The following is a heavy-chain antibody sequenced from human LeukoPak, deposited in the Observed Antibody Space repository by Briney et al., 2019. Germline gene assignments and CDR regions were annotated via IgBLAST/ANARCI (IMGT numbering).Heavy chain of an antibody. J-gene: IGHJ6*02. CDR3: ARNQYDFWSGYPIYYYYGMDV. CDR2: IIPIFGTA. Sequence: SVKVSCKASGYTFTSYGISWVRQAPGQGLEWMGGIIPIFGTANYAQKFQGRVTITADESTSTAYMELSSLRSEDTAVYYCARNQYDFWSGYPIYYYYGMDVWGQGTTVTVSS. V-gene: IGHV1-69*13. CDR1: GYTFTSYG. D-gene: IGHD3-3*01.